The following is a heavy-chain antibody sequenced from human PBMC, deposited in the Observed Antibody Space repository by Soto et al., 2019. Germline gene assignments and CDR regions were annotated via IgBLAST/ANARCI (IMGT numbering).Heavy chain of an antibody. J-gene: IGHJ4*02. CDR2: TYYRSKWYN. V-gene: IGHV6-1*01. D-gene: IGHD3-22*01. CDR3: ARDYYYDSSGYYFHFDY. Sequence: KQSQTLSLTCAISGDSVSSNSAAWNWIRQSPSRGLEWLGRTYYRSKWYNDYAVSVKSRITINPDTSKNQFSLQLNSVTPEDTAVYYCARDYYYDSSGYYFHFDYWGQGTLVTVSS. CDR1: GDSVSSNSAA.